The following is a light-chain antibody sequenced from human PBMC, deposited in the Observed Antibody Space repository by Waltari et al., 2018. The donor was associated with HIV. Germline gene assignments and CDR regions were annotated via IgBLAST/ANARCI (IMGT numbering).Light chain of an antibody. V-gene: IGLV1-44*01. CDR3: SAWDVTLNGLV. Sequence: QSLLTQSPSASGTPGQRVNISCFGTSSNIGSRSVNWYQHFPGTPPKLLIFSTTDRPSGVPDRFSGSKSGTSASLAISGLHSQDEADYYCSAWDVTLNGLVFGGGTRLSVL. J-gene: IGLJ2*01. CDR1: SSNIGSRS. CDR2: STT.